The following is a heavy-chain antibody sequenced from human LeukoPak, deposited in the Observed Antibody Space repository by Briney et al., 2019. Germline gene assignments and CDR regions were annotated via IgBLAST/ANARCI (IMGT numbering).Heavy chain of an antibody. Sequence: GESLKIPCKGSGYSFSSFWIGWVRQMPGKGLEWMGIIYPGDSDTRYSPSFQGQVTISADKSKSTAFLQWSSLKASDTAIYYCARRSSIAPRLFDYWGQGTLVTVSS. CDR1: GYSFSSFW. CDR3: ARRSSIAPRLFDY. J-gene: IGHJ4*02. V-gene: IGHV5-51*01. CDR2: IYPGDSDT. D-gene: IGHD6-6*01.